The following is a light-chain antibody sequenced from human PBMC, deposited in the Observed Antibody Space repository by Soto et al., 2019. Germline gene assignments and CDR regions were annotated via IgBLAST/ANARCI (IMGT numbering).Light chain of an antibody. J-gene: IGKJ1*01. CDR1: QDISNY. CDR2: DAS. CDR3: QQYNNWPPMWT. Sequence: DIQMTQSPTSLSTSIGDRVTITCQASQDISNYLNWYQQKPGKAPKLLIYDASNLKTGVPSRFSGSGSGTEFTLTISSLQSEDFAVYYCQQYNNWPPMWTFGQGTKVEIK. V-gene: IGKV1-33*01.